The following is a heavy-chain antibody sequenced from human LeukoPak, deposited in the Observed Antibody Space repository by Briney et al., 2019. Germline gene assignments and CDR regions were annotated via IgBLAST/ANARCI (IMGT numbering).Heavy chain of an antibody. D-gene: IGHD7-27*01. CDR3: ARGRYWGTHDDAFEI. J-gene: IGHJ3*02. Sequence: GGSLRLSCAASGFTFSSYGMHWVRQAPGKGLEWVAVIWYDGSNKYYADSVKGRFTISRDNSKNTLYLQMNSLRAEDTAVYYCARGRYWGTHDDAFEIWGQGTMVTGSS. CDR1: GFTFSSYG. V-gene: IGHV3-33*01. CDR2: IWYDGSNK.